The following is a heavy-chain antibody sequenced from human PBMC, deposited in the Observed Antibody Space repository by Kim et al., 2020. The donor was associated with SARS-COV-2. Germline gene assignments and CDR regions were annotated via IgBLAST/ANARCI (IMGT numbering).Heavy chain of an antibody. CDR2: TSYDGRNK. V-gene: IGHV3-30*18. Sequence: GGSLRLSCEASGFTFSTYGMHWVRQAPGKGLEWVAVTSYDGRNKFYADSVKGRFTISRDNSKNTLNLQMNSLRAEDTAIYYCAKDGCSGGGCYNFDYWGRGILVTVSA. CDR3: AKDGCSGGGCYNFDY. D-gene: IGHD2-15*01. J-gene: IGHJ4*02. CDR1: GFTFSTYG.